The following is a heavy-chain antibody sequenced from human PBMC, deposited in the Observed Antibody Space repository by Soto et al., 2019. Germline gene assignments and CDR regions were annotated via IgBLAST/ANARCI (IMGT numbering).Heavy chain of an antibody. V-gene: IGHV3-23*01. CDR3: AKSRVFIGAIVTLLDS. D-gene: IGHD3-16*02. J-gene: IGHJ4*02. CDR1: GFTFSSYA. Sequence: EVQLLESGGGLVQPGGSLTLSCATSGFTFSSYAMVWVRQAAEKGLEWVASISNNGDTAYYAGSVKGRFTISRGNSKNTLYLQMNGLRADDTALYFCAKSRVFIGAIVTLLDSWGQGTQVTVSS. CDR2: ISNNGDTA.